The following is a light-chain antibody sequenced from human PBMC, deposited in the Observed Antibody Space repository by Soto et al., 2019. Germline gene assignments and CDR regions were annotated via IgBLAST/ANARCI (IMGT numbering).Light chain of an antibody. J-gene: IGKJ2*01. CDR2: ATS. CDR3: QHSYSSPT. V-gene: IGKV1-39*01. Sequence: IQFTQSPSSVSASVGDRVTITCRASQNIFTYLNWYQQRPGKAPNLLIYATSNLQSGVPSRFSGSGSGTDFTLTISSLQPEDFATYYCQHSYSSPTFGQGTKVDIK. CDR1: QNIFTY.